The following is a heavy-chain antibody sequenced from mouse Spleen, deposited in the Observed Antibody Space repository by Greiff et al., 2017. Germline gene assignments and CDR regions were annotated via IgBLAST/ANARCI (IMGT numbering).Heavy chain of an antibody. Sequence: VQLQQSGAELVKPGASVKISCKASGYAFSSYWMNWVKQRPGKGLEWIGQIYPGDGDTNYNGKFKGKATLTADKSSSTAYMQLSSLTSEDSAVYFCARHGSSYGGYFDVWGAGTTVTVSS. D-gene: IGHD1-1*01. CDR3: ARHGSSYGGYFDV. CDR1: GYAFSSYW. J-gene: IGHJ1*01. V-gene: IGHV1-80*01. CDR2: IYPGDGDT.